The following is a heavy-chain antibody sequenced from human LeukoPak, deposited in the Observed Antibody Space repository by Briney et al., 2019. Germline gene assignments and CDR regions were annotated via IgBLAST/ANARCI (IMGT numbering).Heavy chain of an antibody. CDR3: ARDSGYNAFDY. J-gene: IGHJ4*02. CDR1: GFLFSNSW. CDR2: INQDGSAK. Sequence: GGSLRLSCADSGFLFSNSWMAWVRQAPGRGLEWLAYINQDGSAKTCVDSVKGRFTISRDNAKNSLYMQMNSLRAEDTAMYYCARDSGYNAFDYWGQGTLVTVSS. V-gene: IGHV3-7*05. D-gene: IGHD5-12*01.